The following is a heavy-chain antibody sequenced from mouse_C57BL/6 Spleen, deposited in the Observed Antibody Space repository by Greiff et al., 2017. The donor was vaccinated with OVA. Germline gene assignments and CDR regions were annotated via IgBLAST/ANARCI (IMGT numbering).Heavy chain of an antibody. V-gene: IGHV1-36*01. CDR1: GFTFTDYY. CDR3: TRSGASDYLFDY. D-gene: IGHD2-13*01. J-gene: IGHJ2*01. CDR2: VYPYNGGT. Sequence: EVQLQQSGPVLVKPGPSVKTSCKASGFTFTDYYMHQVKQSHGKSLEWIGLVYPYNGGTSYNQKFKGKATLTVDTSSSTAKMDLNMLTSKDCAVDYGTRSGASDYLFDYWGQGTTLTVSS.